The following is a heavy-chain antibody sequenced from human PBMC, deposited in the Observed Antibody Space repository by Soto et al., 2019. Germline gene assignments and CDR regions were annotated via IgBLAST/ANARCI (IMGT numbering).Heavy chain of an antibody. D-gene: IGHD4-17*01. CDR3: TTDVRSPRAFDI. Sequence: GGSLRLSCAASGFTFDDYAMYWVRQVPGKGLEWVSGISWNSVITDYAAPVKGRFTISSVDSKNTLYLQMNSLKTEDTAVYYCTTDVRSPRAFDIWGQGTMVTVSS. CDR1: GFTFDDYA. CDR2: ISWNSVIT. V-gene: IGHV3-15*07. J-gene: IGHJ3*02.